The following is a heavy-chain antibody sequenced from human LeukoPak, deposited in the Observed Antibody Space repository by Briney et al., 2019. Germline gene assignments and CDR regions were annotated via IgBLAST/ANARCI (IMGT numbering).Heavy chain of an antibody. J-gene: IGHJ6*02. Sequence: PGGSLRLSCAASGFTFSSYDMHWVRHAPGKGLEWVSAIGTAGDTYYPGSVKGRFTISRENAKNSLYLQMNSLRAGDTAVYYCVRSPSGSYAYYYGMDVWGQGTTVTVSS. CDR2: IGTAGDT. CDR1: GFTFSSYD. D-gene: IGHD1-26*01. V-gene: IGHV3-13*01. CDR3: VRSPSGSYAYYYGMDV.